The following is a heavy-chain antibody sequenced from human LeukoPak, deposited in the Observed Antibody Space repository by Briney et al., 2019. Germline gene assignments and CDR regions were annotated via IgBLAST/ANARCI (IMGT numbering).Heavy chain of an antibody. CDR3: TREKDYYDSSGYYRDAFDI. CDR1: GFTFSSYG. V-gene: IGHV3-30*03. CDR2: ISYDGSNQ. Sequence: GGSLRLSCAGSGFTFSSYGMHWVRQAPGKGLEWVAVISYDGSNQFYADSVKGRFTISRDNSKDTLYLQMNSLRAEDTAEYYCTREKDYYDSSGYYRDAFDIWGQGTKVTASS. J-gene: IGHJ3*02. D-gene: IGHD3-22*01.